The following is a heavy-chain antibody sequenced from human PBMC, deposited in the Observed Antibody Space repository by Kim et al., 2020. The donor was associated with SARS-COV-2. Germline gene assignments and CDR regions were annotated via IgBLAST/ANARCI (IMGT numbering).Heavy chain of an antibody. D-gene: IGHD3-22*01. J-gene: IGHJ4*02. CDR3: ARFDDSNGYYQYYFDY. Sequence: GGSLRLSCVASGFTFTDYALSWVRQAPGKGLEWASAISGSGRTTYSADSVRGRSTISRDTSKNTVYLQMNSLRAEDTAMYYCARFDDSNGYYQYYFDYWGQGTLVTVSS. V-gene: IGHV3-23*01. CDR2: ISGSGRTT. CDR1: GFTFTDYA.